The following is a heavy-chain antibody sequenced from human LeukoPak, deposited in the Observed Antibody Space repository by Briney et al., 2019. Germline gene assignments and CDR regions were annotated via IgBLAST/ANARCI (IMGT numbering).Heavy chain of an antibody. J-gene: IGHJ4*02. CDR3: AKESLVVIESYFDN. Sequence: GGSLRLSCLVSGFSFSDYAMSWVRRAPGKGLEWVSAITGSGQTKYYTDSVKGRFTMSRDNTKNTLYLQMNSLIDEDTAEYFCAKESLVVIESYFDNWGQGTLVLVSS. CDR1: GFSFSDYA. V-gene: IGHV3-23*01. CDR2: ITGSGQTK. D-gene: IGHD3-22*01.